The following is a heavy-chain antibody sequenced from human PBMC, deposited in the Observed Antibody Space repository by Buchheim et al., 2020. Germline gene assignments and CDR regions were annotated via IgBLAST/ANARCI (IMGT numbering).Heavy chain of an antibody. CDR2: ISSSSSYT. J-gene: IGHJ4*02. CDR1: GFTFSDYY. Sequence: QVQLVESGGGLVKPGGSLRLSCAASGFTFSDYYMSWIRQAPGKGLEWVSYISSSSSYTNYADSVKGRFTISRDNAKNSMYLQMNSLRAEDTAVYYRARAPDSSGYYHYYFDYWGQGTL. D-gene: IGHD3-22*01. CDR3: ARAPDSSGYYHYYFDY. V-gene: IGHV3-11*06.